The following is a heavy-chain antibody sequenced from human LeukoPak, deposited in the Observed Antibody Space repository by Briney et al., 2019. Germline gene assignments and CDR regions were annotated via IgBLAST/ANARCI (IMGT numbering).Heavy chain of an antibody. CDR3: ARDKDSWDCGDFYDN. J-gene: IGHJ4*02. CDR2: IKQDGSEK. V-gene: IGHV3-7*01. D-gene: IGHD2-21*01. CDR1: GFAFSSYW. Sequence: PGGSLRLSCAASGFAFSSYWMSWVRQAPGKGLEWVANIKQDGSEKYCVDSVKGRFTISRDDAKNSLFLQMNSLRVEDTAVYYCARDKDSWDCGDFYDNWGQGTLVTVSS.